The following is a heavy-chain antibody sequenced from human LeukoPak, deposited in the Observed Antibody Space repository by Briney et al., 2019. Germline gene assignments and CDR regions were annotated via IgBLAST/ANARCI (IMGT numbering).Heavy chain of an antibody. CDR1: GGSINSYY. CDR2: IYYSGST. Sequence: PSETLSLTCTVSGGSINSYYWSWIRQPPGKGLEWFGYIYYSGSTNYNPSLKSRVTISVDTSKNQFSLRLSSVTAADTAVYYCARVTGYMTEDYFDYWGQGTLITVSS. CDR3: ARVTGYMTEDYFDY. V-gene: IGHV4-59*01. J-gene: IGHJ4*02. D-gene: IGHD6-13*01.